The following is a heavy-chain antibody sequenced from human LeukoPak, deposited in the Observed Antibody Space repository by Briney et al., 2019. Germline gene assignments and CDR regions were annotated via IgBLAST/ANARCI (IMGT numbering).Heavy chain of an antibody. J-gene: IGHJ5*02. Sequence: GGSLRLSCAASGFTFSSYSMNWVRQAPGKGLEWVSSISSSSSYIYYADSVKGRVTISRDNAKNSLYLQMNSLRAEDTAVYYCARGAGECSGGSCYVINWFDPWGQGTLVTVSS. CDR1: GFTFSSYS. V-gene: IGHV3-21*01. CDR2: ISSSSSYI. D-gene: IGHD2-15*01. CDR3: ARGAGECSGGSCYVINWFDP.